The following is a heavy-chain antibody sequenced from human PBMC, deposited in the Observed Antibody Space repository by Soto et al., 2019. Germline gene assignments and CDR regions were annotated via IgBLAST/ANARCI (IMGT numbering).Heavy chain of an antibody. V-gene: IGHV1-2*04. D-gene: IGHD1-7*01. CDR3: AREYPGTKTMDV. J-gene: IGHJ6*04. CDR2: INPNSGGT. CDR1: GYTFTGYY. Sequence: ASVKVSCKASGYTFTGYYMHWVRQAPGQGLEWMGWINPNSGGTNYAQKFQGWVTMTRDTSISTAYMELSRLRSDDTAVYYCAREYPGTKTMDVWGKGTTVTVSS.